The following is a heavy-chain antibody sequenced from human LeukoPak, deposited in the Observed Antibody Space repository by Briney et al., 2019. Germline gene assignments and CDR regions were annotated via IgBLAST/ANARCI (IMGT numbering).Heavy chain of an antibody. CDR2: ISAYNGNT. J-gene: IGHJ4*02. Sequence: ASVKVSCKASGYTFTSYGISWVRQAPGQGLEWMGWISAYNGNTNYAQKLQGRVTMTTDTSTSTAYVELRSLRSDDTAVYYCARPRYYGSGFYYFDYWGQGTLVTVSS. CDR1: GYTFTSYG. CDR3: ARPRYYGSGFYYFDY. V-gene: IGHV1-18*01. D-gene: IGHD3-10*01.